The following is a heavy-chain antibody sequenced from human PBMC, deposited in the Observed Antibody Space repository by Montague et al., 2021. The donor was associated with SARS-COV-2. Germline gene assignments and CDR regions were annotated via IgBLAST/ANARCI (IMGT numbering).Heavy chain of an antibody. CDR3: ARGLKWGFLGGYYYYMDV. CDR2: IHHSGST. V-gene: IGHV4-31*03. CDR1: GASISSGSYY. Sequence: TLSLTCTVSGASISSGSYYWNWIRQLPGKGLEWIGYIHHSGSTYYTPSLQSRVAISVDTSKNEFSLKMTAVTAADTAVYYCARGLKWGFLGGYYYYMDVWGKGTTVTVSS. J-gene: IGHJ6*03. D-gene: IGHD3-3*01.